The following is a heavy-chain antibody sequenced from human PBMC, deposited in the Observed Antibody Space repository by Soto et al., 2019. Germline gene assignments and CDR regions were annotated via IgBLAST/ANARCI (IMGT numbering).Heavy chain of an antibody. D-gene: IGHD4-4*01. Sequence: GGALRLSCTVSGVRFSRYAMHWVRQTPGKGPEWVSSISSTAYFKDYPDSLRGRFTISRDNDNNSVYLQMVDLRVEDTGVYYCARFHYSGSWWGPGTLVTVSS. V-gene: IGHV3-21*01. CDR2: ISSTAYFK. CDR3: ARFHYSGSW. CDR1: GVRFSRYA. J-gene: IGHJ4*01.